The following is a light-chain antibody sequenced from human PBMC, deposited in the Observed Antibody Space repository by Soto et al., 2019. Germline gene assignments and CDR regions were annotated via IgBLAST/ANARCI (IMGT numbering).Light chain of an antibody. CDR3: LQDYGDSWT. CDR1: QSVSSN. V-gene: IGKV3-15*01. Sequence: EIVMTQSPATLSVSPGERATLSCRASQSVSSNLAWYQQKPGQAPRLLIYGASTRATGIPARFSGSRSGTEFTLTISSLQPEDFASYYCLQDYGDSWTFGQGTKVDI. CDR2: GAS. J-gene: IGKJ1*01.